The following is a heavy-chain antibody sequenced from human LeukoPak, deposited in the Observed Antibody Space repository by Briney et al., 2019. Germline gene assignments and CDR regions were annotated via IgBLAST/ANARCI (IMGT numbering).Heavy chain of an antibody. V-gene: IGHV3-74*01. CDR3: ARGGVPAAHDY. D-gene: IGHD2-2*01. CDR2: INNDDSST. CDR1: GFSFSDYS. J-gene: IGHJ4*02. Sequence: GGSLRLSCAASGFSFSDYSINWVRQAPGKGLVWVSHINNDDSSTSYPDSVKGRFTISRDNAKNTLYLHMNSLRAEDTAVYYCARGGVPAAHDYWGQGTLVTVSS.